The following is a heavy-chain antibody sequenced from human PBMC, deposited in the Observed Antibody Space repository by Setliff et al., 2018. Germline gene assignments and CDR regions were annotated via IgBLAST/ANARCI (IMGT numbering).Heavy chain of an antibody. J-gene: IGHJ4*02. D-gene: IGHD2-15*01. V-gene: IGHV3-33*08. CDR1: GFTFSTYR. Sequence: GGSLSLSCAASGFTFSTYRMHWVRQAPGKGLEWVAVIWDDGGNKYHADSVKGRFTISRDNSKNTLYLQMNSLRPEDTAVYYCARTCSGSGCYAGLESWGQGTQVTVSS. CDR3: ARTCSGSGCYAGLES. CDR2: IWDDGGNK.